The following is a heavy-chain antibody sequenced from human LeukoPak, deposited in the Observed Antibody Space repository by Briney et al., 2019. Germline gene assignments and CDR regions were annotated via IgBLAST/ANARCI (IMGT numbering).Heavy chain of an antibody. CDR3: ARVWRWLQSAEAYDI. V-gene: IGHV1-2*02. CDR2: INLNSGAT. Sequence: GASVKVSCKASGYIFTGHFLHWVRQAPGQGLEWVGWINLNSGATNYAQKFQGRVTMTRDTSISTAYMELSGLRSDDTAVYYCARVWRWLQSAEAYDIWGQGTMVTVSS. J-gene: IGHJ3*02. D-gene: IGHD6-19*01. CDR1: GYIFTGHF.